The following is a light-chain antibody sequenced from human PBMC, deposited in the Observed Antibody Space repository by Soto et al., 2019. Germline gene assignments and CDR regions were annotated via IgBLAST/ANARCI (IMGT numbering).Light chain of an antibody. CDR1: QSILCH. CDR2: GAS. Sequence: IKLTKSPSSLSASVGDRVTITCRTSQSILCHLNWYQQNPGQVPNILIYGASTLHNGVPSSFSASVSGSVFTLTIKRLQPEDFATYYCQQNFNTFCPFGHGTTVDI. V-gene: IGKV1-39*01. CDR3: QQNFNTFCP. J-gene: IGKJ3*01.